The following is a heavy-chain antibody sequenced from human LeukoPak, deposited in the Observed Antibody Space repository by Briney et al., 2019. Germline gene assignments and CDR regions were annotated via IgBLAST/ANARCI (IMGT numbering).Heavy chain of an antibody. CDR3: ASIWFGEAPTAPSDAFDI. CDR2: ISSSGSTI. Sequence: GGSLRLSCAASGITFSDYYMSWIRQAPGKGLEWVSYISSSGSTIYYADSVKGRFTISRDNAKNSLYLQMNSLRAEDTAVYYCASIWFGEAPTAPSDAFDIWGQGTMVTVSS. J-gene: IGHJ3*02. CDR1: GITFSDYY. D-gene: IGHD3-10*01. V-gene: IGHV3-11*04.